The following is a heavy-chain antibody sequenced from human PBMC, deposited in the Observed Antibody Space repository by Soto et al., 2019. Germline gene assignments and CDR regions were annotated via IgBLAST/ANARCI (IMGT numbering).Heavy chain of an antibody. Sequence: QVQLVQSGAEVKKPGASVKVSCKASGYTFTSYGISWVRQAPGQGLEWMGWISAYNGKTNNAQKLQGRVTMTTETATSRAYMELRSLGSNDTAVYYCARDWVTIFGVVNLWYFDLWGRGTMVTDSS. CDR3: ARDWVTIFGVVNLWYFDL. D-gene: IGHD3-3*01. CDR2: ISAYNGKT. J-gene: IGHJ2*01. V-gene: IGHV1-18*01. CDR1: GYTFTSYG.